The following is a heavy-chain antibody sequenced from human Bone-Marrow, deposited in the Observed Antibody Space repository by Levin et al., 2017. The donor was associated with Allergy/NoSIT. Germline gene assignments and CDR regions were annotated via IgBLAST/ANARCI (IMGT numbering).Heavy chain of an antibody. Sequence: PSETLSLTCTVSGGSISTYYWTWIRQPPGKGLEWIGYIYHSGSSNYNPSLKSRATISIDTSRNQFSLKLTSVTAADTAVYYCARVTYYYYDSSGYLVWIDPWGQGTLVTVSS. D-gene: IGHD3-22*01. CDR3: ARVTYYYYDSSGYLVWIDP. CDR1: GGSISTYY. J-gene: IGHJ5*02. CDR2: IYHSGSS. V-gene: IGHV4-59*01.